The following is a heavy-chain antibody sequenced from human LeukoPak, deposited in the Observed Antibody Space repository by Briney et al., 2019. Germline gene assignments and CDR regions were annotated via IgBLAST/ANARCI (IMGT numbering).Heavy chain of an antibody. CDR2: IKHDGSET. CDR3: ASSVTTNGGDAFDI. V-gene: IGHV3-7*01. J-gene: IGHJ3*02. CDR1: GFTFSSYS. D-gene: IGHD1-1*01. Sequence: GGSLRLSCAASGFTFSSYSMSWVRQAPGEGLEWVANIKHDGSETYYVDSVKGRSTISRDNAMNSLFLQMTSLRSEDTAVYYCASSVTTNGGDAFDIWGQGTMVTVSS.